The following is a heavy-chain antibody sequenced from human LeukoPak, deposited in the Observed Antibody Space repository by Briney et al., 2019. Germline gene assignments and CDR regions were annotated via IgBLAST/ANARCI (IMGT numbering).Heavy chain of an antibody. CDR3: ARYPWGTWLRYYFDY. J-gene: IGHJ4*02. D-gene: IGHD6-19*01. CDR1: GFTFSSYA. CDR2: ITSGGSSI. V-gene: IGHV3-21*04. Sequence: PGGSLRLSCAASGFTFSSYAMSWVRQAPGKGLEWVSSITSGGSSIYYAHSVKGRFTISRDNAKNSLYLQMNSLRAEDTAVYYCARYPWGTWLRYYFDYWGQGTLVTVSS.